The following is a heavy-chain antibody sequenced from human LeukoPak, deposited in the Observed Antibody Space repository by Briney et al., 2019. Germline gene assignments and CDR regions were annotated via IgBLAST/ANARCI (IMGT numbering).Heavy chain of an antibody. CDR1: GYTFTAYY. V-gene: IGHV1-2*02. CDR3: ARSWSGRFGELHY. J-gene: IGHJ4*02. D-gene: IGHD3-16*01. Sequence: ASVKVSCKASGYTFTAYYVHWVRQAPGRGLEWMGWITPNSGDTKYVQKFQGRVTMTRDTSISTAYMEVSRLRSDDTAVYYCARSWSGRFGELHYWGQGTLVTVSS. CDR2: ITPNSGDT.